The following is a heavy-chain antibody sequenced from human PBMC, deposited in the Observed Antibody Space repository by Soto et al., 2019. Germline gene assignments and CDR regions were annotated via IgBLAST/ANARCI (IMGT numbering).Heavy chain of an antibody. CDR2: FEPEDGET. CDR3: ATGGSAFSSSWYDAFDI. CDR1: GYTLTELS. J-gene: IGHJ3*02. V-gene: IGHV1-24*01. Sequence: ASVKVSCKVSGYTLTELSMHWVRQAPGKGLELMGGFEPEDGETIYAQKFQGRVTMTEDTSTDTAYMELSSLRSEDTDVYYCATGGSAFSSSWYDAFDIWGQGPIVCVSS. D-gene: IGHD6-13*01.